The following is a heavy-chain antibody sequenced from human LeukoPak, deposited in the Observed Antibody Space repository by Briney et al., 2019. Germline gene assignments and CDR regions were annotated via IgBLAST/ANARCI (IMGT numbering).Heavy chain of an antibody. D-gene: IGHD3-16*02. CDR1: GFTFSDYY. J-gene: IGHJ4*02. V-gene: IGHV3-11*06. CDR3: ARDEGYDYVWGSYRYSKDY. Sequence: GGSLRLSCAASGFTFSDYYMSWIRQAPGKGLGCVSYISSSSSYTNYADSVKGRFTISRDNAKNSLYLQMNSLRAEDTAVYYCARDEGYDYVWGSYRYSKDYWGQGTLVTVSS. CDR2: ISSSSSYT.